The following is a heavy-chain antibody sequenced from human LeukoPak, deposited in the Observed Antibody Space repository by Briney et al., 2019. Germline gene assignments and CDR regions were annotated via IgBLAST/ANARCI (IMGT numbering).Heavy chain of an antibody. CDR1: GGSITESY. V-gene: IGHV4-59*01. Sequence: SETLSLTCTVSGGSITESYWSWIRQSPGKGLEWIGHIYYSRSTNYNSSLKSRVTMSLDTSKNQVSLRLSSVTAADTAVYYCARGAVAYYYFDNWGQGTLVTVSS. CDR3: ARGAVAYYYFDN. CDR2: IYYSRST. D-gene: IGHD6-19*01. J-gene: IGHJ4*02.